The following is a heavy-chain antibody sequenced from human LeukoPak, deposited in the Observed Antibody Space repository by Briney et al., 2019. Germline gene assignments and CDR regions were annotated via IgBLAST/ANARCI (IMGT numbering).Heavy chain of an antibody. CDR3: ARDYGYCSSTSCYYYFDY. J-gene: IGHJ4*02. V-gene: IGHV4-61*02. D-gene: IGHD2-2*01. CDR1: GGSISSGSYY. CDR2: IYTSGST. Sequence: SQTLSLTCTVSGGSISSGSYYWSWIRQPAGKGLEWIGRIYTSGSTNYNPSLQSRVTISVDTSKNQFSLKLSSVTAADTAVYYCARDYGYCSSTSCYYYFDYWGQGTLVTVSS.